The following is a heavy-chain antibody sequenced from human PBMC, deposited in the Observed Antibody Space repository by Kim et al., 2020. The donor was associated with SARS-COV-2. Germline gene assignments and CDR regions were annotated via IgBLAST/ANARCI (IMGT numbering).Heavy chain of an antibody. J-gene: IGHJ4*02. CDR2: INPNSGGT. V-gene: IGHV1-2*02. CDR3: ARPTNRYYYDGSGYYLLY. D-gene: IGHD3-22*01. Sequence: ASVKVSCKASGYTFTGYYMHWVRQAPGQGLEWMGWINPNSGGTNYAQKFQGRVTMTRDTSISTAYMELSRLRSDDTAVYYCARPTNRYYYDGSGYYLLYWGQGTLVTVPS. CDR1: GYTFTGYY.